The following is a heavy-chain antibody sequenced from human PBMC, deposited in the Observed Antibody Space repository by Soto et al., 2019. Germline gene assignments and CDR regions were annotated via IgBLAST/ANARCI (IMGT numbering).Heavy chain of an antibody. CDR2: GSYSGTT. CDR3: ARGATVTQYDY. CDR1: GVSVNSGSFY. Sequence: QVQLQESGPGLVKPSETLSLTCTVSGVSVNSGSFYWAWIRQPPGKGLEWIGFGSYSGTTNYKPSLKSRVTISVDTSRSQISLKVTSLTAADTAVYYCARGATVTQYDYLGQGTLVTVSS. V-gene: IGHV4-61*01. D-gene: IGHD4-17*01. J-gene: IGHJ4*02.